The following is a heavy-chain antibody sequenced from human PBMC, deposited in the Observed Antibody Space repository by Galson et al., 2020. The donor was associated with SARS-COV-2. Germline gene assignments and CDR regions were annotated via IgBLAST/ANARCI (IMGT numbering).Heavy chain of an antibody. J-gene: IGHJ4*02. CDR1: GYSFTGYY. D-gene: IGHD3-22*01. V-gene: IGHV1-2*06. CDR2: INPNHGDT. Sequence: ASVKVSCKTSGYSFTGYYIHWVRQAPGQGPEWMGRINPNHGDTNYAQRFQGRVTMTGDTSISTAYLELSGMKSDDTAVYYYATSLESSGWGYFFDYWGQGTLVTVSS. CDR3: ATSLESSGWGYFFDY.